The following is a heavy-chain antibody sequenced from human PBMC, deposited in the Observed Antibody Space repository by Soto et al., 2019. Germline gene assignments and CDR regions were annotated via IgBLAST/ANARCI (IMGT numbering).Heavy chain of an antibody. J-gene: IGHJ6*03. V-gene: IGHV3-49*03. D-gene: IGHD2-15*01. CDR1: GFTFGDYA. CDR3: TRVGLYCSGGSCYYYYYYMDV. CDR2: IRSKAYGGTT. Sequence: GGSLRLSCTASGFTFGDYAMSWFRQAPGKGLEWVGFIRSKAYGGTTEYAASVKGRFTISRDDSKSIAYLQMNSLKTEDTAVYYCTRVGLYCSGGSCYYYYYYMDVWGKGTTVTVSS.